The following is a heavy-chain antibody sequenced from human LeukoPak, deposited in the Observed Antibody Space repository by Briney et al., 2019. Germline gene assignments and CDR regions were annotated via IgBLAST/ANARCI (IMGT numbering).Heavy chain of an antibody. D-gene: IGHD6-13*01. Sequence: GESLKISCKGSGYSFTSYWIGWVRQMPGKGLEWMGIIYPGDSDTRYSPSFQGQVTISADKSISTAYLQWSSLKASDTAMYYCARQGDSSNWYAWFDPWGQGTLVTVSS. CDR3: ARQGDSSNWYAWFDP. CDR1: GYSFTSYW. J-gene: IGHJ5*02. CDR2: IYPGDSDT. V-gene: IGHV5-51*01.